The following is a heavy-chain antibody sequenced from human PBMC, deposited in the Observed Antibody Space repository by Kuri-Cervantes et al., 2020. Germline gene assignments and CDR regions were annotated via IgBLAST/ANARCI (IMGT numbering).Heavy chain of an antibody. CDR1: GFTFSSYS. D-gene: IGHD6-13*01. CDR3: AKDPLSAAAGY. J-gene: IGHJ4*02. V-gene: IGHV3-21*04. CDR2: ISSSSSYI. Sequence: GGSLRLSCAASGFTFSSYSMNWVRQAPGKGLEWVSSISSSSSYIYYADSVKGRFTISRDNAKNSLYLQMNSLRAEDTALYYCAKDPLSAAAGYWGQGTLVTVSS.